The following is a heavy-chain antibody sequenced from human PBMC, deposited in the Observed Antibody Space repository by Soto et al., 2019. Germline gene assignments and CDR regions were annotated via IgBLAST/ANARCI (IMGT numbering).Heavy chain of an antibody. CDR1: GYTFTSYA. D-gene: IGHD6-13*01. CDR2: INAGNGST. J-gene: IGHJ4*02. V-gene: IGHV1-3*01. CDR3: ARDVAAAGLDY. Sequence: GASVKVSCKASGYTFTSYAMHWVRQAPGQRLEWMGWINAGNGSTKYSQKFQGRVTITRDTSASTAYMELSSLRSEDTAVYYCARDVAAAGLDYWGQGTLVTVSS.